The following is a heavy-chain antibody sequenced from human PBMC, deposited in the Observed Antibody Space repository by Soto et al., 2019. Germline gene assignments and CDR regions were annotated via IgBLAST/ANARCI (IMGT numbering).Heavy chain of an antibody. CDR2: ISWNSGSI. D-gene: IGHD6-13*01. V-gene: IGHV3-9*01. CDR1: GFTFDDYA. J-gene: IGHJ4*02. CDR3: AKDLAAAGMKYYFDY. Sequence: DVQLVESGGGLVQPGRSLRLSCAASGFTFDDYAMHWVRQAPGKGLEWVSGISWNSGSIGYADSVKGRFTISRDNAKNSLYLQMNSLRAEDTALYYCAKDLAAAGMKYYFDYWGQGTLATVSS.